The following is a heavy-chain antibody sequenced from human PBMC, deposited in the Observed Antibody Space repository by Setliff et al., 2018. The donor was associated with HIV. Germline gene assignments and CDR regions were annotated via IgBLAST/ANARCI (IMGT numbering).Heavy chain of an antibody. D-gene: IGHD4-17*01. CDR2: INPNSSDA. V-gene: IGHV1-2*02. J-gene: IGHJ4*02. CDR1: GYTFTDYY. CDR3: ARRVPPIPSGDLDY. Sequence: GASVNVSCKASGYTFTDYYIHWVRQAPGQGLEWMGWINPNSSDANYAQKFQGRVTMTRDTSISTAYMDLSRLRSDDTAVYYCARRVPPIPSGDLDYWGQGTLVTVSS.